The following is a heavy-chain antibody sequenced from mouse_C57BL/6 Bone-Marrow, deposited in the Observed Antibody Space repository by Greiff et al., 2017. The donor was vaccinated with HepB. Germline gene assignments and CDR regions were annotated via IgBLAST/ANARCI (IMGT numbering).Heavy chain of an antibody. J-gene: IGHJ4*01. D-gene: IGHD1-1*01. CDR2: ISNGGGST. CDR3: SRPPYITTVVAHYAMDY. CDR1: GFTFSDYY. Sequence: EVQRVESGGGLVQPGGSLKLSCAASGFTFSDYYMYWVRQTPEKRLEWVAYISNGGGSTHYPDNVKGRFTISRDNAKNTLYLQMSRLKSEDTAMYYCSRPPYITTVVAHYAMDYWGQGTSVTVSS. V-gene: IGHV5-12*01.